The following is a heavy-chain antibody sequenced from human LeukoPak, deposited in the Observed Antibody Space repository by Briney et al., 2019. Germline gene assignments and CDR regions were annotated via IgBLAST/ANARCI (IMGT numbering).Heavy chain of an antibody. CDR3: ARDGSYSSSPYYYYYMDV. Sequence: GGSLRLSCAASGFTFSSYAKHWVRQAPGKGLEWVAVISYDGSNKYYADSVKGRFTISRDNSKNTLYLQMNSLRAEDTAVYYCARDGSYSSSPYYYYYMDVWGKGTTVTVSS. V-gene: IGHV3-30*01. CDR1: GFTFSSYA. D-gene: IGHD6-6*01. J-gene: IGHJ6*03. CDR2: ISYDGSNK.